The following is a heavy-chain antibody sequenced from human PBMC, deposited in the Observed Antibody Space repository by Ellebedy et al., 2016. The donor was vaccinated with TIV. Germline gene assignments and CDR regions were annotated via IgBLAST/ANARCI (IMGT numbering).Heavy chain of an antibody. V-gene: IGHV3-11*01. CDR1: GFTFSDYY. CDR3: ARSYYDILTGYFGY. Sequence: GGSLRLXXAASGFTFSDYYMSWIRQAPGKGLEWLSYISDSGSAIYYADSVKGRFAVPRDNTKNSLYLQMNSLRAEDTAVYYCARSYYDILTGYFGYWGQGTLVTVSS. J-gene: IGHJ4*02. D-gene: IGHD3-9*01. CDR2: ISDSGSAI.